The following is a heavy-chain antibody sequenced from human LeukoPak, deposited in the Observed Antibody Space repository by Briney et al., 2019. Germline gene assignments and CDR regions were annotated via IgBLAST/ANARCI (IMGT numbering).Heavy chain of an antibody. CDR2: ISAYNGNT. Sequence: ASVKVSCKASGYTFTSYGISWVRQAPGQGLEWMGWISAYNGNTNYAQKLQGRVTMTTDTSTSTAYMELRSLRSDDTAVYYCARDHLLGFAELYWWRYYYYSMDVWGQGTTVTVSS. CDR1: GYTFTSYG. V-gene: IGHV1-18*01. D-gene: IGHD3-10*01. CDR3: ARDHLLGFAELYWWRYYYYSMDV. J-gene: IGHJ6*02.